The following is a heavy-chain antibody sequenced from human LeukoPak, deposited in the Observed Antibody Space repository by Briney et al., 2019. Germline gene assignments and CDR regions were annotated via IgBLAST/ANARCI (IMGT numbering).Heavy chain of an antibody. V-gene: IGHV3-23*01. CDR2: ISGSGGST. D-gene: IGHD1-20*01. CDR3: ARDMSITGTTGSFDP. CDR1: GFTFSSYA. J-gene: IGHJ5*02. Sequence: PGGSLRLSCAASGFTFSSYALSWVRQAPGKGLEWVSAISGSGGSTYYADSVKGRFTISRDNAKNSLYLQMNSLRAEDTAVYYCARDMSITGTTGSFDPWGQGTLVTVSS.